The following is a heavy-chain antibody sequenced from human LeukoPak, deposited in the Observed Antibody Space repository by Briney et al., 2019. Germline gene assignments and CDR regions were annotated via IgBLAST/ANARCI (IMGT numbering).Heavy chain of an antibody. CDR3: ARGNWNDDASYYFDY. CDR1: GFTFSDYY. Sequence: PGGSLRLSCAASGFTFSDYYMSWIRQAPGKGLEWVSSISSSSSYIYYADSVKGRFTISRDNAKNSLYLQMNSLRAEDTAVYYCARGNWNDDASYYFDYWGQGTLVTVSS. CDR2: ISSSSSYI. J-gene: IGHJ4*02. D-gene: IGHD1-1*01. V-gene: IGHV3-11*06.